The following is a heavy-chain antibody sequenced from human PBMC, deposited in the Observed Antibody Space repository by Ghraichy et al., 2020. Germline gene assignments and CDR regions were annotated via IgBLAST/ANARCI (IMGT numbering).Heavy chain of an antibody. D-gene: IGHD1-14*01. CDR2: ISGGGGTT. Sequence: LSLTCASSGFSFSRYDMSWVRQAPGKGLEWVSTISGGGGTTQYADTVKGRFTMSRDNSKNTLYVQMNSLRAEDTAVYYCARGTFNPDSWCQGTRVTVSS. CDR3: ARGTFNPDS. V-gene: IGHV3-23*01. J-gene: IGHJ5*01. CDR1: GFSFSRYD.